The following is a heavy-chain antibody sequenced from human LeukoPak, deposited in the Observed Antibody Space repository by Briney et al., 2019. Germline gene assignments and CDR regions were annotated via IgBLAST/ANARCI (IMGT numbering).Heavy chain of an antibody. CDR3: ARVKGMATLDY. D-gene: IGHD5-24*01. CDR2: IIPILGIA. V-gene: IGHV1-69*04. J-gene: IGHJ4*02. CDR1: GGTFSSYA. Sequence: SVTVSFKASGGTFSSYAISWVRQAPGQGLEWMGRIIPILGIANYAQKFQGRVTITADKSTSTAYMELSSLRSEDTAVYYCARVKGMATLDYWGQGTLVTVSS.